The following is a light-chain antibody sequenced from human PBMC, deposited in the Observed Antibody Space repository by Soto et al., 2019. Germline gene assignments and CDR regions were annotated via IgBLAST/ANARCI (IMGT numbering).Light chain of an antibody. CDR3: MQYNSLPLT. CDR1: HGIRND. J-gene: IGKJ4*01. Sequence: DIQMTQSPSSLSASVGDRVAITCRASHGIRNDLGWYQQTPGQAPKRLIYSSSSLQSWVPSRFSGSRSGTEFTLTISSLQPADFASYVCMQYNSLPLTVGGGTKVEI. V-gene: IGKV1-17*01. CDR2: SSS.